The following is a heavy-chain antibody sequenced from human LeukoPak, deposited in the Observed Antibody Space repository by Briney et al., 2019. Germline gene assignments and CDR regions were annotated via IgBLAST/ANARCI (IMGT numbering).Heavy chain of an antibody. CDR3: ARKGATAGGTRAFDI. V-gene: IGHV4-34*01. Sequence: PSETLSLTCAVYGGSFSGYYWTWIRQPPGQGLEWIGEIAHSGSTDYDPSLKSRVTISLVTSKSQFSLKLSSVTAADTAVYYCARKGATAGGTRAFDIWGQGTMVTVSS. CDR1: GGSFSGYY. CDR2: IAHSGST. D-gene: IGHD4-23*01. J-gene: IGHJ3*02.